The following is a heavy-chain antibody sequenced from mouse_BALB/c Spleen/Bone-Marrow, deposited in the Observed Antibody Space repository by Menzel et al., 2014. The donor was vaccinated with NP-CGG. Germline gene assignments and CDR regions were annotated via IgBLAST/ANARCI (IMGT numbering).Heavy chain of an antibody. J-gene: IGHJ2*01. CDR2: INPYNDGT. V-gene: IGHV1-14*01. D-gene: IGHD2-14*01. CDR1: GYTFTGYV. Sequence: EVKLQESGPELVKPRASVKMSCKASGYTFTGYVMHWVKQKPGQGLEWIGYINPYNDGTKYNEKFKGMATLTSDRSSSTAYMELSSLTSEDSAVYYCAKGGNYRYDFDYWGQGTTLTVSS. CDR3: AKGGNYRYDFDY.